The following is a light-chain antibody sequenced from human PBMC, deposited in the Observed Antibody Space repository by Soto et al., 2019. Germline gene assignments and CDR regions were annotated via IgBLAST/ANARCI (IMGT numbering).Light chain of an antibody. V-gene: IGKV1-33*01. CDR2: DAS. Sequence: DLQMTQSPSSLSASVGDRVTITCQASQDILNYLNWYQQKPGKAPKLLIYDASNLETGVPSRFSGSGSGTVFTLSIISLQPEDIATYYCQQYDNFPATFGGGTKVEIK. CDR3: QQYDNFPAT. J-gene: IGKJ4*01. CDR1: QDILNY.